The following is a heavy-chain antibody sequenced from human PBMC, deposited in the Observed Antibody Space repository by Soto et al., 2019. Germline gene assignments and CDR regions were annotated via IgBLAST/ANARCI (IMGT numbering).Heavy chain of an antibody. J-gene: IGHJ3*02. V-gene: IGHV3-7*01. CDR2: IKQDGSEK. Sequence: EVQLVESGGGLVQPGGSLRLSCAASGFTFSSYWMSWVRQAPGKGLEWVANIKQDGSEKYYVDSVKGRFTISRDNAKNSLYLQMNSLRAEDTAVYYCARGVDHGDYSPIAFDIWGQGTMVTVSS. CDR3: ARGVDHGDYSPIAFDI. D-gene: IGHD4-17*01. CDR1: GFTFSSYW.